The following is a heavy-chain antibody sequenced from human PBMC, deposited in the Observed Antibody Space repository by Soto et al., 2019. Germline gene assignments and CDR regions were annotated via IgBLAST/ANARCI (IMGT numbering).Heavy chain of an antibody. CDR1: GGSFSGYY. J-gene: IGHJ4*02. D-gene: IGHD6-19*01. CDR3: AKSARGGWLTPLDY. V-gene: IGHV4-34*01. Sequence: SETLSLTCAVYGGSFSGYYWSWIRQPPGKGLEWIGEINHSGSTNYNPSLKSRVTISVDTSKNQFSLKLSSVTAADTAVYYCAKSARGGWLTPLDYWGQGTLVTVSS. CDR2: INHSGST.